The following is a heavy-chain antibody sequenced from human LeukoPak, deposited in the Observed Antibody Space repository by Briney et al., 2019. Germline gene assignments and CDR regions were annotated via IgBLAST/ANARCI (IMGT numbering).Heavy chain of an antibody. CDR3: TPEVWELQGASDI. CDR2: IKEDGSEE. Sequence: GGSLRLSCAASGFPFNTYWMTWVRQAPGKGLEWVANIKEDGSEEHYVDSVKGRFTISRDNAKNSLYLQMNSLRAADTAVYYCTPEVWELQGASDIWGQGTMVTVSS. D-gene: IGHD1-26*01. CDR1: GFPFNTYW. J-gene: IGHJ3*02. V-gene: IGHV3-7*01.